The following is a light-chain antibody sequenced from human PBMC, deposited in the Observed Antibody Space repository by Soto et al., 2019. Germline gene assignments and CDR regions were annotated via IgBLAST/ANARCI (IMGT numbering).Light chain of an antibody. CDR3: QQYDNYPLT. V-gene: IGKV1-6*01. Sequence: AIQMTQSPSSLSASVGDRVTITCRASQGIRNDLGWYQQKPGKAPKLLIYAASSLQSGVPSRFSGSASGTEFTLTISSLQPDDFATYYCQQYDNYPLTFGGGTKVDIK. J-gene: IGKJ4*01. CDR1: QGIRND. CDR2: AAS.